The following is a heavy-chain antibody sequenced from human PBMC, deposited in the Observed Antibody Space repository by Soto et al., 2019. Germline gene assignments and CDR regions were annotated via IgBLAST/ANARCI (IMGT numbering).Heavy chain of an antibody. V-gene: IGHV4-39*01. CDR2: IYYSGST. CDR3: ARHPAIYYYYYMDV. D-gene: IGHD2-2*01. Sequence: PSETLSLTCTVSGGSISSSSYYWGWIRQPPGKGLEWIGSIYYSGSTYYNPSLRSRVTISVDTSKNQFSLKLSSVTAADTAVYYCARHPAIYYYYYMDVWGKGTTVTV. J-gene: IGHJ6*03. CDR1: GGSISSSSYY.